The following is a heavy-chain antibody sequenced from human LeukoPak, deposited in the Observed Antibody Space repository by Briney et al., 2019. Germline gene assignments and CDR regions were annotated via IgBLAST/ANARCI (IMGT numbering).Heavy chain of an antibody. J-gene: IGHJ4*02. Sequence: SETLSLTCTVSGGSISSSSYYWGWIRQPPGKGLEWIGSIYYSGSTYYNPSLKSRVTISVDTSKNQFSLKLSSVTAADTAVYSCARGIVGALFDYWGQGTLVTVSS. CDR2: IYYSGST. CDR1: GGSISSSSYY. D-gene: IGHD1-26*01. V-gene: IGHV4-39*01. CDR3: ARGIVGALFDY.